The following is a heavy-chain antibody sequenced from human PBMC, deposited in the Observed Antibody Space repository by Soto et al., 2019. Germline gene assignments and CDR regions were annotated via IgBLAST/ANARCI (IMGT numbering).Heavy chain of an antibody. CDR3: ASEPVSSTWYSRYFDL. Sequence: QVQLQESGPGLVKPSQTLSLTCTVSGGSISSGDYYWSWIRQPPGKGLEWIGYIYFSGSTYYNPSLKSRVTISVDTSKNQFSLKLSSVTAADTAVYYCASEPVSSTWYSRYFDLWGRGTLVTVSS. V-gene: IGHV4-30-4*01. CDR2: IYFSGST. J-gene: IGHJ2*01. D-gene: IGHD6-13*01. CDR1: GGSISSGDYY.